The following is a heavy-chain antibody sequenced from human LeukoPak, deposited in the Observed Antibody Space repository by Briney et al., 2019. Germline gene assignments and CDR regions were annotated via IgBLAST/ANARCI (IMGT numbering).Heavy chain of an antibody. Sequence: ASVKVSCKVSGYTLTELSMHWVRQAPGKGLEWMGGIIPIFGTANYAQKFQGRVTITADKSTSTAYMELSSLRSEDTAVYYCAGVSGDIVVVPAAYYYYYGMDVWGKGTTVTVSS. V-gene: IGHV1-69*06. CDR3: AGVSGDIVVVPAAYYYYYGMDV. CDR1: GYTLTELS. J-gene: IGHJ6*04. CDR2: IIPIFGTA. D-gene: IGHD2-2*01.